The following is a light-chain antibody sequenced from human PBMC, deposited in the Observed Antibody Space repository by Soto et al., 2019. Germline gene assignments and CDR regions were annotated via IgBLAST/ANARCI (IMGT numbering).Light chain of an antibody. CDR3: QSYDSSLFWV. Sequence: QSVLTQPPSVSGDPGQRVTISCTGSSSNIGAGYDVHWYQQLPGTAPKLLIYGNSNRPSGVPDRFSGSKSGTSASLAITGLQAEDEADYYCQSYDSSLFWVFGGGTKLTVL. CDR1: SSNIGAGYD. CDR2: GNS. J-gene: IGLJ3*02. V-gene: IGLV1-40*01.